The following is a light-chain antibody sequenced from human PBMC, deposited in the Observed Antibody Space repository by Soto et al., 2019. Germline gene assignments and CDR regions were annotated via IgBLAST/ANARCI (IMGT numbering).Light chain of an antibody. V-gene: IGLV2-14*01. CDR2: EVI. J-gene: IGLJ1*01. CDR1: SSDVGGYNY. CDR3: SSYTSSSTPLYV. Sequence: QSALTQPASVSGSPGQSITISCTGTSSDVGGYNYVSWYQQHPGKAPKLMIYEVINRPSGVSDRFSGAKSGNTASPTISGLQAEDEADYYCSSYTSSSTPLYVFGTGTKLTVL.